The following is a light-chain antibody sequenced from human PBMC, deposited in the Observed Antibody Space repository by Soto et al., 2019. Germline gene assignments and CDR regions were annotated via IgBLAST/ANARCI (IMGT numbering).Light chain of an antibody. V-gene: IGLV7-46*01. CDR2: DTD. J-gene: IGLJ1*01. Sequence: QAVVTQEPSLTVSPGGTVTLTCDSSTGAVTSGHWPHWFQQRPGQAPRTLIYDTDNKHPWTPARFSGSLLGGKAALTLSGAQPEDEADYYCLVIFNGVGEVFGTGTKVTVL. CDR1: TGAVTSGHW. CDR3: LVIFNGVGEV.